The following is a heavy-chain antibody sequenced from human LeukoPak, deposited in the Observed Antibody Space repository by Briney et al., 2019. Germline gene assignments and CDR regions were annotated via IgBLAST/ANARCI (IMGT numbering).Heavy chain of an antibody. Sequence: SETLSLTCTVSGGSISSRSYYWGWIRQPPGKGLEWIGSIYYSGSTYYSPSLKSRVTISVDTSKTQFSLKLSSVTAADTAMYYCARGDYFASGSYSDYWGQGPLVTVSS. V-gene: IGHV4-39*01. D-gene: IGHD3-10*01. CDR2: IYYSGST. CDR1: GGSISSRSYY. CDR3: ARGDYFASGSYSDY. J-gene: IGHJ4*02.